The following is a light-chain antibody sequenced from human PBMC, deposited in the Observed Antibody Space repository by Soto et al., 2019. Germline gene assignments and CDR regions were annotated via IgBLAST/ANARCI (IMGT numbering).Light chain of an antibody. CDR2: LGS. CDR3: QQSYSLPPIT. Sequence: DIVMTQSPLSLPVTPGEPASISCRSSQSLLHSNGYNYLDWYVQKPGQSPQLLIYLGSNRASGVPDRFSGSGSGTDFTLTISSLQPEDFATYFCQQSYSLPPITFGQGTRLEIK. V-gene: IGKV2-28*01. J-gene: IGKJ5*01. CDR1: QSLLHSNGYNY.